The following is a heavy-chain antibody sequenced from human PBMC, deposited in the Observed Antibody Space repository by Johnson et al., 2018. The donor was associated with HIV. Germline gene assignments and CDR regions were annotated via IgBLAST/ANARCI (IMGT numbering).Heavy chain of an antibody. CDR3: GSLGDGHQKGAFEI. CDR1: GFTFSHNW. J-gene: IGHJ3*02. Sequence: EVQLVESGGDLVQPGGSLRLSCVGSGFTFSHNWMSWVRQAPGKGPEWVANINHDVTAIHYVDSVKGRFTVSRDNAKRSLFLQMNSLRVEDTALYFCGSLGDGHQKGAFEIWGHGTMVTVSS. V-gene: IGHV3-7*01. CDR2: INHDVTAI. D-gene: IGHD3-16*01.